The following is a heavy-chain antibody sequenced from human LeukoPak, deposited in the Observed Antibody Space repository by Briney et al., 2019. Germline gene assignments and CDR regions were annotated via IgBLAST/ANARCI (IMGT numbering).Heavy chain of an antibody. Sequence: GGSLRLSCAASGFTFSSYAISWVRQAPGKGLEWVSAISDSGGSTYYADSVKGRFTISRDNSKNTLYLQMNSLRAEDTAIYYCAKXLTGTKSFDYWGQGTLVTVSS. CDR1: GFTFSSYA. J-gene: IGHJ4*02. CDR3: AKXLTGTKSFDY. D-gene: IGHD1-14*01. CDR2: ISDSGGST. V-gene: IGHV3-23*01.